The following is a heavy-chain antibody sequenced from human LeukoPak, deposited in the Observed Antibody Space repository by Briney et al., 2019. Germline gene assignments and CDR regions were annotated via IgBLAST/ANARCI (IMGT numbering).Heavy chain of an antibody. J-gene: IGHJ4*02. CDR2: INPSGGST. Sequence: ASVTVSCKASGYTFTSYYMHWVRQAPGQGLEWMGIINPSGGSTSYAQKFQGRVTMTRDTSTSTGYMELSSLRSEDTAVYYCARDRITGSGFDYWGQRTLVTVSS. D-gene: IGHD1-20*01. CDR3: ARDRITGSGFDY. CDR1: GYTFTSYY. V-gene: IGHV1-46*03.